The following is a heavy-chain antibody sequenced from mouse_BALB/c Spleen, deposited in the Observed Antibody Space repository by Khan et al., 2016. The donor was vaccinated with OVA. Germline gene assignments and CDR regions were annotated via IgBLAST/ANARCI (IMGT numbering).Heavy chain of an antibody. D-gene: IGHD2-3*01. CDR3: ARDGSRYNYAMDY. J-gene: IGHJ4*01. Sequence: EVQLQESGPGLVTPSQSLSLTCTVTGYSITRAYAWNWIRQFPGNKLDWMGYISSNGNTNYNPALKSRISITRHTSKNQFFLQLNSVTTEDTATYYCARDGSRYNYAMDYWGQGTSVTVSS. CDR2: ISSNGNT. V-gene: IGHV3-2*02. CDR1: GYSITRAYA.